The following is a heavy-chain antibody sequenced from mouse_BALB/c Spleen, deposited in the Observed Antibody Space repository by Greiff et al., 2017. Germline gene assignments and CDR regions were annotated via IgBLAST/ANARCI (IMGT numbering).Heavy chain of an antibody. J-gene: IGHJ3*01. CDR2: IDPENGNT. Sequence: EVKLVESGAELVRPGALVKLSCKASGFNIKDYYMHWVKQRPEQGLEWIGWIDPENGNTIYDPKFQGKASITADTSSNTAYLQLSSLTSEDTAVYYCARGGNNYWFAYWGQGTLVTVSA. V-gene: IGHV14-1*02. CDR3: ARGGNNYWFAY. CDR1: GFNIKDYY. D-gene: IGHD1-3*01.